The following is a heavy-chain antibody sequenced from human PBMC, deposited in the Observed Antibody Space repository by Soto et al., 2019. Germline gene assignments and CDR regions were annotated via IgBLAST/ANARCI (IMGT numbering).Heavy chain of an antibody. CDR1: GFTFSSYG. CDR3: ARELAYCSGGNCYMEVAIDI. Sequence: GSLRLSCAASGFTFSSYGMSWVRQAPGKGLELVSGMIGGGGSTHYADSVKGRFTMSRDNSKNTLYLQMNSLRAEDTAVYYCARELAYCSGGNCYMEVAIDIWGQGTMVTVSS. D-gene: IGHD2-15*01. J-gene: IGHJ3*02. V-gene: IGHV3-23*01. CDR2: MIGGGGST.